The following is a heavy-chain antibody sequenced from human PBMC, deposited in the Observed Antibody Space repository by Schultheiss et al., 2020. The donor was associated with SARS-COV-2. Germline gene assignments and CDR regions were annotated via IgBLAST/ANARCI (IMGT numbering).Heavy chain of an antibody. CDR2: IYYSGST. V-gene: IGHV4-59*12. CDR3: AKGAEANRWFRGPAGDY. CDR1: GGSISSYY. Sequence: SETLSLTCTVSGGSISSYYWSWIRQPPGKGLEWIGYIYYSGSTNYNPSLKSRVTISVDTSKNQFSLKLSSVTAADTAVYYCAKGAEANRWFRGPAGDYWGQGTLVTVSS. J-gene: IGHJ4*02. D-gene: IGHD4-23*01.